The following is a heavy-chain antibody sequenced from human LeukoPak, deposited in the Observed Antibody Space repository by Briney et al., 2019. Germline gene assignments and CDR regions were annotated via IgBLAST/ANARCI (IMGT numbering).Heavy chain of an antibody. CDR2: INHSGST. D-gene: IGHD1-7*01. CDR1: GGSISSSSYY. J-gene: IGHJ5*02. Sequence: SETLSLTCTVSGGSISSSSYYWGWIRQPPGKGLEWIGEINHSGSTNYNPSLKSRVTISVDTSKNQFSLKLSSVTAADTAVYYCARRLRITGTTVWFDPWGQGTLVTVSS. CDR3: ARRLRITGTTVWFDP. V-gene: IGHV4-39*07.